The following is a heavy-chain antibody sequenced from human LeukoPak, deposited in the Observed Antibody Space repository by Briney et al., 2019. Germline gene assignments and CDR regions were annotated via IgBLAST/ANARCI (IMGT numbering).Heavy chain of an antibody. V-gene: IGHV1-3*01. CDR3: ARGGDQNWFDP. CDR2: INAGNGNT. J-gene: IGHJ5*02. Sequence: AASVKVSCKASGYTFTSYAMHWVRQAPGQRLEWMGWINAGNGNTKYSQKFQGRVTITRDTSASTAYMELSSLRSEDTAVYYCARGGDQNWFDPWGQGTLVTVSS. CDR1: GYTFTSYA. D-gene: IGHD3-16*01.